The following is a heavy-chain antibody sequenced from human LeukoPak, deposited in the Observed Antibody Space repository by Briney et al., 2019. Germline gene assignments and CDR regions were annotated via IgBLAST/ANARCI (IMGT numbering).Heavy chain of an antibody. D-gene: IGHD6-6*01. CDR1: GVSISSYY. CDR3: ARAYSSSSYFDY. Sequence: PSETLSLTCTVSGVSISSYYWSWIRQPPGKGLEWIGYIYYSGSTNYNPSLKSRVTISVDTSKNQFSLKLSSVTAADTAVYYCARAYSSSSYFDYWGQGTLVTVSS. V-gene: IGHV4-59*01. CDR2: IYYSGST. J-gene: IGHJ4*02.